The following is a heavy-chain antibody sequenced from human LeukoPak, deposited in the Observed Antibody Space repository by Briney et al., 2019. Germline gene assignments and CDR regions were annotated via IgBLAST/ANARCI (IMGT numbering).Heavy chain of an antibody. Sequence: TGGSLRLSCAASRFTFSSYGMHWVRQAPGKGLEWGAFIRYDGSNKYYADSVKGRFTISRDNSKNTLYLQMNSLRAEDTAVYYCAKDDFPYYYDSSGYHDAFDIWGQGTMVTVSS. CDR2: IRYDGSNK. CDR3: AKDDFPYYYDSSGYHDAFDI. V-gene: IGHV3-30*02. CDR1: RFTFSSYG. D-gene: IGHD3-22*01. J-gene: IGHJ3*02.